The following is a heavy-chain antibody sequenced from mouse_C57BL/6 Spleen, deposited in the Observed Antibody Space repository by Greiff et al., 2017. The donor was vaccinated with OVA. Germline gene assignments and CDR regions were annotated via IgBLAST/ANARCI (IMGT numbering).Heavy chain of an antibody. CDR2: ISDGGSYT. V-gene: IGHV5-4*01. J-gene: IGHJ2*01. CDR3: ERDEGYYDY. D-gene: IGHD2-3*01. Sequence: EVQLVESGGGLVKPGGSLKLSCAASGFTFSSYAMSWVRQTPEKRLEWVATISDGGSYTYYPDNVKGRFTISRDNAKNNLYLQMSHLKSEDTAMYYCERDEGYYDYWGQGTTLTVSS. CDR1: GFTFSSYA.